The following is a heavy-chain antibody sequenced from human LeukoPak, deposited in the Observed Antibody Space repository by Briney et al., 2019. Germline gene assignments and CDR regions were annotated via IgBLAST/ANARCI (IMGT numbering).Heavy chain of an antibody. D-gene: IGHD3-22*01. J-gene: IGHJ4*02. V-gene: IGHV4-34*01. CDR3: ARGPPRYYYDSSGHHGEYYFDY. Sequence: ETLSLTCAVYGGSFSGYYWSWIRQPPGKGLEWIGEINHSGSTNYNPSLKSRVTISVDTSENQFSLKLSSVTAADTAVYYCARGPPRYYYDSSGHHGEYYFDYWGQGTLVTVSS. CDR2: INHSGST. CDR1: GGSFSGYY.